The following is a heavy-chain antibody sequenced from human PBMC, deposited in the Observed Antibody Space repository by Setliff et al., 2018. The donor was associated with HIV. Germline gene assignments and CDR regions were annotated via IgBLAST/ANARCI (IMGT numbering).Heavy chain of an antibody. J-gene: IGHJ3*02. CDR3: ARGGLAYYDSSGNDAFDI. V-gene: IGHV1-69*05. CDR1: GGTFGAYT. Sequence: SVKVSCKASGGTFGAYTISWVRQAPGQGLEWMGGIMPIFGTGNYAQKFQGRVTITTDESTSTAYMELTSLRSEDTAVFYCARGGLAYYDSSGNDAFDIWGQGTMVTVSS. D-gene: IGHD3-22*01. CDR2: IMPIFGTG.